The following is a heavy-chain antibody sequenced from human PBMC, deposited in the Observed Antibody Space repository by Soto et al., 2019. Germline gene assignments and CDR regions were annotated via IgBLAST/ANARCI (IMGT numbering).Heavy chain of an antibody. Sequence: GESLKISCKGSGYSFTSYWIGWVRQMPGKGLERMGIIYPGDSDTRYSPSFQGQVTISADKSISTAYLQWSSLKASDTDMYYCARHVRQWLANNWFDPWGKGTLVTVSS. CDR3: ARHVRQWLANNWFDP. CDR2: IYPGDSDT. V-gene: IGHV5-51*01. D-gene: IGHD6-19*01. CDR1: GYSFTSYW. J-gene: IGHJ5*02.